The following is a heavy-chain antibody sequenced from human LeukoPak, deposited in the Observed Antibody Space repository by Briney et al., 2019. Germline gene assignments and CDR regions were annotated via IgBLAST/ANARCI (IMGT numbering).Heavy chain of an antibody. CDR3: ARGGDDYGDYGAGFDY. CDR1: GFTFSSYE. Sequence: PGGSLRLSCAASGFTFSSYEMNWVRQAPGKGLEWGSYISSSGSTIYYADSVKGRFTISRDNAKNSLYLKMNSLRAEDTAVYYCARGGDDYGDYGAGFDYWGQGTLVTVSS. V-gene: IGHV3-48*03. CDR2: ISSSGSTI. D-gene: IGHD4-17*01. J-gene: IGHJ4*02.